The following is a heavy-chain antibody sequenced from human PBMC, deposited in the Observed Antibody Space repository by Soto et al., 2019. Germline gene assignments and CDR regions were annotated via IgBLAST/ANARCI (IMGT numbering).Heavy chain of an antibody. Sequence: SVKVSCKSSGFTLSSPAVNWVRQARGQRLEWIGWIVVGSANTNYAQKFQDRVTITRDMSTSTAYMELSSLRSEDTAVYYCAAVGIAGPLVRSYVYYYYGMDVWGQGTTVTVSS. CDR2: IVVGSANT. D-gene: IGHD6-13*01. V-gene: IGHV1-58*01. CDR3: AAVGIAGPLVRSYVYYYYGMDV. J-gene: IGHJ6*02. CDR1: GFTLSSPA.